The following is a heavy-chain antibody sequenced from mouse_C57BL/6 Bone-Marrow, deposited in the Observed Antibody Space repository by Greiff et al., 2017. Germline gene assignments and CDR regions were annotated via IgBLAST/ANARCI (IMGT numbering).Heavy chain of an antibody. Sequence: QVQLQQSGAELVKPGASVKMSCKASGYTFTSYWITWVKQRPGQGLEWIGDIYPGSGSTNYNEKFKSKATLTVDTSSSTAYMQLSSLTSEDSAVYYCASYYYSSSSFDVWDAGTTVTVSS. V-gene: IGHV1-55*01. CDR3: ASYYYSSSSFDV. J-gene: IGHJ1*01. D-gene: IGHD1-1*01. CDR2: IYPGSGST. CDR1: GYTFTSYW.